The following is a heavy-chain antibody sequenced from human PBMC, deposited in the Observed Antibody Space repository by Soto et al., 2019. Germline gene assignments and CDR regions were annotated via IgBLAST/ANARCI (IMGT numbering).Heavy chain of an antibody. J-gene: IGHJ4*02. V-gene: IGHV3-30*18. Sequence: QVQLVESGGGVAQPGRSLRLSCAASGFTFSNYGMHWVRQAPGKGLEWVGVISYDGSNQYYADSVEGRITISRDNSKNPRYLQVNSLRAEDTAVYYCAKDGNIYTSGWYAPSLDYWGQGTLVTVSS. CDR3: AKDGNIYTSGWYAPSLDY. CDR1: GFTFSNYG. CDR2: ISYDGSNQ. D-gene: IGHD6-19*01.